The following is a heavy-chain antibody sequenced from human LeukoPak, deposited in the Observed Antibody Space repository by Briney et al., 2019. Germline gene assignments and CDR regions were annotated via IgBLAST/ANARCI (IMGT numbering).Heavy chain of an antibody. Sequence: PGGSLRLSCAASGFTFSDHAMSWVRQAPGKGLEWVAVISYDGSNKYYADSVKGRFTISRDNSKNTLYLQMNSLRAEDTAVYYCARGVAVAGTRWYYFDYWGQGTLVTVSS. CDR1: GFTFSDHA. CDR3: ARGVAVAGTRWYYFDY. V-gene: IGHV3-30-3*01. J-gene: IGHJ4*02. CDR2: ISYDGSNK. D-gene: IGHD6-19*01.